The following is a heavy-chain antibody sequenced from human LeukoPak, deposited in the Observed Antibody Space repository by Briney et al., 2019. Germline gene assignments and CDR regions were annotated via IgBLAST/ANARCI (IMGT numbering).Heavy chain of an antibody. Sequence: SETLSLTCAVYGGSFSGYFWSWIRQPPGKGLEWIGEINHSGGTNYNPSLKSRVTISVDTSKNQFSLKLSSVTAADTAVYYCARDTAFDIWGQGTMVTVSS. V-gene: IGHV4-34*01. CDR2: INHSGGT. CDR1: GGSFSGYF. CDR3: ARDTAFDI. J-gene: IGHJ3*02.